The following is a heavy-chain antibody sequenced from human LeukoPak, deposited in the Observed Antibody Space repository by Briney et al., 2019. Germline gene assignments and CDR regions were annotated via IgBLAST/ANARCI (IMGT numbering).Heavy chain of an antibody. D-gene: IGHD3-22*01. J-gene: IGHJ4*02. Sequence: GGSLRLSCAASGFTFSSYAMSWVRQAPGKGLEWVSAISGSGGSTYYPDSVKGRFTISRDNSKNTLYLQMNSLRAEDTAVYYCAKSYYYDSSGYGTLPFDYWGQGTLVTVSS. CDR3: AKSYYYDSSGYGTLPFDY. V-gene: IGHV3-23*01. CDR2: ISGSGGST. CDR1: GFTFSSYA.